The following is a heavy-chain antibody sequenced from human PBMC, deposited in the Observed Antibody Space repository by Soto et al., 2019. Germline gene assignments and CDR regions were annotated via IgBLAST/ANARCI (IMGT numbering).Heavy chain of an antibody. D-gene: IGHD3-16*01. J-gene: IGHJ4*02. CDR1: GFTFSDHY. Sequence: EVQLVESGGGLVQPGGSLRLSCAASGFTFSDHYMDWVRQAPGKGLEWVGRTRNKANSYTTEYAASVKGRFTISRDDSKNSLYLQMNSLKTEDTAVYYCARDLGGAGLDYWGQGTLVTVSS. CDR3: ARDLGGAGLDY. CDR2: TRNKANSYTT. V-gene: IGHV3-72*01.